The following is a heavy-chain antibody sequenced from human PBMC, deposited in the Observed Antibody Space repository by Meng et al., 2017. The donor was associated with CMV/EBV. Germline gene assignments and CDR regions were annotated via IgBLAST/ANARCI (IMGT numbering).Heavy chain of an antibody. V-gene: IGHV4-59*01. CDR2: IYYSGST. CDR3: ARLIAAAGLYYYYGMDV. J-gene: IGHJ6*02. D-gene: IGHD6-13*01. Sequence: GSLRLSCTVSGGSISGYYWSWIRQPPGKGLEWIGYIYYSGSTNYNPSLKSRVTISVDTSKNQFSLKLSSVTAADTAVYYCARLIAAAGLYYYYGMDVWGQGTTVTVSS. CDR1: GGSISGYY.